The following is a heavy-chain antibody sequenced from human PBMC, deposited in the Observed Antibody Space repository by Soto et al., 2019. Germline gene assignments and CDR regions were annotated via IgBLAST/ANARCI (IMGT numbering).Heavy chain of an antibody. CDR1: GFTFSSYG. J-gene: IGHJ4*02. V-gene: IGHV3-30*18. CDR3: AKDGRHYYDFWSGYYPFDY. Sequence: QVQLVESGGGVVQPGRSLRLSCAASGFTFSSYGMHWVRQAPGKGLEWVAVISYDGSNKYYADSVKCRFTISRDNSKNTLYLQMNSLRAEDTAVYYCAKDGRHYYDFWSGYYPFDYWGQGTLVTVSS. D-gene: IGHD3-3*01. CDR2: ISYDGSNK.